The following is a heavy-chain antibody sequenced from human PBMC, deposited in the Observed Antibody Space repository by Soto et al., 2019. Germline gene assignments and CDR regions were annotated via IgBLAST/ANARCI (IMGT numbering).Heavy chain of an antibody. J-gene: IGHJ5*02. CDR3: ARGSEVAGNWFDP. CDR1: GGSFSGYY. CDR2: INHSGST. V-gene: IGHV4-34*01. D-gene: IGHD6-19*01. Sequence: SETLSLTCAVYGGSFSGYYWSWIRQPPGKGLEWIGEINHSGSTNYNPSLKSRVTISVDTSKNQFSLKLSPVTAADTAVYYCARGSEVAGNWFDPWGQGTLVTVSS.